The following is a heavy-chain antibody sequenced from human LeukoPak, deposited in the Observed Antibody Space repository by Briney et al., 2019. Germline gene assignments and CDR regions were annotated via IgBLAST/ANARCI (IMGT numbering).Heavy chain of an antibody. CDR1: GGTFSSYA. J-gene: IGHJ4*02. D-gene: IGHD3-10*01. CDR3: ARDLVGGSGSYSFDY. CDR2: IIPIFGTA. V-gene: IGHV1-69*06. Sequence: SVKVSCKASGGTFSSYAISWVRQAPGQGLEWMGGIIPIFGTANYAQKFQGRVTITADKSTSTDYMELSSLRSEDTAVYYCARDLVGGSGSYSFDYWGQGTLVTVSS.